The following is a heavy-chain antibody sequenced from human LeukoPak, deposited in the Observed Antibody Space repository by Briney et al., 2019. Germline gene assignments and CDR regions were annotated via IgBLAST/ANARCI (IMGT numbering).Heavy chain of an antibody. V-gene: IGHV1-46*01. CDR1: GYTFTSYY. J-gene: IGHJ3*02. D-gene: IGHD3-10*01. CDR3: ARDQIGDSWFGGSLDAFDI. CDR2: INPSGGST. Sequence: ASVKVSCKASGYTFTSYYIHWVRQAPGQGLEWMGIINPSGGSTSYAQKFQGRVTMTRDTSTRTVYMELSSLRSDDTAVYYCARDQIGDSWFGGSLDAFDIWGQGTMVTVSS.